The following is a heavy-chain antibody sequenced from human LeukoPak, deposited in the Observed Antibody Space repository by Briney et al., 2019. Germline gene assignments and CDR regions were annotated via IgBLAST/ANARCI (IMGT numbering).Heavy chain of an antibody. Sequence: GGSLRLSCAASGLTSTGYSMTWVRQTPGKWLEWVSSITSSSTYTFYADSVKGRFTISRDNARNSLSLQMNSLRAEDTAVYYCARDPYSGTYGNTYYYYMDVWGKGTTVTISS. CDR3: ARDPYSGTYGNTYYYYMDV. CDR2: ITSSSTYT. J-gene: IGHJ6*03. D-gene: IGHD1-26*01. V-gene: IGHV3-21*01. CDR1: GLTSTGYS.